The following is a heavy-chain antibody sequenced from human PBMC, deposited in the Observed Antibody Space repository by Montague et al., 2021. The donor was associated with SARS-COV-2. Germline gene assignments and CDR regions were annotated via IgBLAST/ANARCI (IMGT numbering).Heavy chain of an antibody. CDR2: VNHSEST. J-gene: IGHJ6*03. D-gene: IGHD3-22*01. CDR3: ARGRGLYYESSGGLYYMDV. Sequence: SETLSLTCAASGGSFSGFYWSWVRQSPGKRLEWIGDVNHSESTNYNPSLKGRVTISVDRSKNQFSLRLRSVTAADTAVYHCARGRGLYYESSGGLYYMDVWGEGTTVTVSS. V-gene: IGHV4-34*01. CDR1: GGSFSGFY.